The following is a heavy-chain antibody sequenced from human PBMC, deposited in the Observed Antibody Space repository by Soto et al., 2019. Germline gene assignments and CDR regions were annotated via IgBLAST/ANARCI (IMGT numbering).Heavy chain of an antibody. CDR1: GYTLSELS. V-gene: IGHV1-24*01. J-gene: IGHJ6*02. CDR3: ATGRRGVAAGGYYYYYGMDV. D-gene: IGHD6-13*01. Sequence: QVQLVQSGAEVKKPGASVKVSCKVSGYTLSELSMHWVRQAPGKGLEWMGGFEAADGETIYAQKFQGRVTMNEDTSTDTAYMELRSLRSEDTAVDYCATGRRGVAAGGYYYYYGMDVWGQVPTVSVS. CDR2: FEAADGET.